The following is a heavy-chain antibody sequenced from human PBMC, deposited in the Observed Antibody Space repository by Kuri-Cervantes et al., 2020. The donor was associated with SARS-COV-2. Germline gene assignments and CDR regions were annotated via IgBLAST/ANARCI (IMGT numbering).Heavy chain of an antibody. CDR1: GGSFSGCY. Sequence: SETLSPTCDVYGGSFSGCYWGWIRQPPGKGLEWIGEINHSGSTNYNPCLKSRVPISVDKSKNQFSLKLSSVTAADTAVYYCARWGYSSSSSGLGYYYYYMDVWGKGTTVTVSS. V-gene: IGHV4-34*01. J-gene: IGHJ6*03. D-gene: IGHD6-6*01. CDR3: ARWGYSSSSSGLGYYYYYMDV. CDR2: INHSGST.